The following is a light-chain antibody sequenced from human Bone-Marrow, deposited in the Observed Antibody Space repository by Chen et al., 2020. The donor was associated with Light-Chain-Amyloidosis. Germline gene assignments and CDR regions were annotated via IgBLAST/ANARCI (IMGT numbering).Light chain of an antibody. CDR3: QVWDRSSDRPV. J-gene: IGLJ3*02. V-gene: IGLV3-21*02. CDR2: DDS. CDR1: NIGSTS. Sequence: SYVLTQPSSVSVAPGQTATIACGGNNIGSTSVHWYQQTPGQAPLLVLYDDSDRPSVIPERLSGSNSGNTATLTISRVEAGDEADYXCQVWDRSSDRPVFGGGTKLTVL.